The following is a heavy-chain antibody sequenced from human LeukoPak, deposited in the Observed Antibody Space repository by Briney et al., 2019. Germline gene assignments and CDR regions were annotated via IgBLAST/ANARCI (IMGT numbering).Heavy chain of an antibody. CDR3: ARGTRSTGRYDY. CDR2: IYYSGTT. D-gene: IGHD6-19*01. J-gene: IGHJ4*02. Sequence: SETLSLTCTVSGASISSDYWNWVRQPPGKGLEWIGYIYYSGTTNYNPSLKSRVTISVDTSKNHFSLRLSSVTAADTAVYYCARGTRSTGRYDYWGQGTLVTVSS. CDR1: GASISSDY. V-gene: IGHV4-59*01.